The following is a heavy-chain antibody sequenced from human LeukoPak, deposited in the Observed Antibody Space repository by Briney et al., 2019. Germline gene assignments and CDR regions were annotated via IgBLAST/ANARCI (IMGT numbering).Heavy chain of an antibody. Sequence: ASVKVSCKASGYTFTGYYMHWVRQAPGQGLEWMGCINPNSGGTNYAQKFRGWVTMTRDTSISTAYMELSRLRSDDTAVYYCARSPLYDILTGYYYSSYGMDVWGQGTTVTVSS. D-gene: IGHD3-9*01. V-gene: IGHV1-2*04. CDR2: INPNSGGT. CDR3: ARSPLYDILTGYYYSSYGMDV. CDR1: GYTFTGYY. J-gene: IGHJ6*02.